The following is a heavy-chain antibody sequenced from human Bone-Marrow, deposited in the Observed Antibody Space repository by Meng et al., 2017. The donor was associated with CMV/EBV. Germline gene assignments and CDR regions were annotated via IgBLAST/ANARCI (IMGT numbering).Heavy chain of an antibody. Sequence: CAGSGFTFSGYEMRWVRQAPGKGLEWVAVISYGGNNKCYADSVKGQFTISRDNSKNTLYLQMNSLRAEDTAVYYCARDIADGEATTGYWGQGTLVTVSS. CDR2: ISYGGNNK. V-gene: IGHV3-30*04. CDR3: ARDIADGEATTGY. D-gene: IGHD1-26*01. J-gene: IGHJ4*02. CDR1: GFTFSGYE.